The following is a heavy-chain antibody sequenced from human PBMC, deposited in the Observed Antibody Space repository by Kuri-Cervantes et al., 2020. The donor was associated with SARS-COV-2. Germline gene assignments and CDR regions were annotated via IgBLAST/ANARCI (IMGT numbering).Heavy chain of an antibody. J-gene: IGHJ5*02. V-gene: IGHV4-34*01. CDR3: ARDRSRAYYYDSSGFGA. Sequence: SQTLSLTCAVYGGSFSGYYWSWIRQPPGKGLEWIGEINHSGSTNYNPSLKSRVTISVDTSKNQFSLKLSSVIAADTAVYYCARDRSRAYYYDSSGFGAWGQGTLVTVSS. D-gene: IGHD3-22*01. CDR2: INHSGST. CDR1: GGSFSGYY.